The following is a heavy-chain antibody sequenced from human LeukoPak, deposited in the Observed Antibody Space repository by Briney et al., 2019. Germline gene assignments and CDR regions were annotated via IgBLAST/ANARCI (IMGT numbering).Heavy chain of an antibody. CDR2: ISYDGSNT. V-gene: IGHV3-30*03. CDR3: ARDFTPFKNIYYFDY. CDR1: GFTFSSYG. Sequence: GSLRLSCAASGFTFSSYGMHWVRQAPGKGLEWVAVISYDGSNTHYADSVKGQFTISRDNPKNTLYLQMNSLRAEDTAVYYCARDFTPFKNIYYFDYWGQGTLVTVSS. D-gene: IGHD2-15*01. J-gene: IGHJ4*02.